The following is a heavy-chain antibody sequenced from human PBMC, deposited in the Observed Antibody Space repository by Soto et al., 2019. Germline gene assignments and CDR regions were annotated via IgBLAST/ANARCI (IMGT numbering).Heavy chain of an antibody. V-gene: IGHV3-30-3*01. D-gene: IGHD3-3*01. J-gene: IGHJ4*02. CDR1: GFTFSSYA. CDR3: ARDRTIFGVVAYLDY. Sequence: QVQLVESGGGVVQPGRSLRLSCAASGFTFSSYAMHWVRQAPGKGLEWVAVISYDGSNKYYADSVKGRFTISRDNSKNTLYLQMNSLRAEDTAVYYCARDRTIFGVVAYLDYWGQGTLFTVSS. CDR2: ISYDGSNK.